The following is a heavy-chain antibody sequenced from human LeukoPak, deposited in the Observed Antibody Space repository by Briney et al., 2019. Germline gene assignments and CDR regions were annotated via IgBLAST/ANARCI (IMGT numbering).Heavy chain of an antibody. CDR3: AELGITMIGGI. CDR1: GFTFSSYE. Sequence: GGSLRLSCAASGFTFSSYEMNWVRQAPGKGLEWVSYISSSGSTIYYADSVKGRFTISRDNAKNSLYLQMNSLRAEDTAVYYCAELGITMIGGIWGKGTTVTISS. J-gene: IGHJ6*04. V-gene: IGHV3-48*03. D-gene: IGHD3-10*02. CDR2: ISSSGSTI.